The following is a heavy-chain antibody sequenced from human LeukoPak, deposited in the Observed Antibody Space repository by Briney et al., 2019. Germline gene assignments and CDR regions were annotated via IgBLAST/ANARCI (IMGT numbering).Heavy chain of an antibody. J-gene: IGHJ6*02. CDR3: ARDPGISMVRGPLYGMDV. D-gene: IGHD3-10*01. CDR2: ISYDGSIR. CDR1: GLTFYGYG. V-gene: IGHV3-33*05. Sequence: PGGSLRLSYAASGLTFYGYGIHWVRQAPGKGLEWGALISYDGSIRNYAASVKGRFTISRDNSKSTLELQMNSLRAEDTALYYCARDPGISMVRGPLYGMDVWGQGTTVTVSS.